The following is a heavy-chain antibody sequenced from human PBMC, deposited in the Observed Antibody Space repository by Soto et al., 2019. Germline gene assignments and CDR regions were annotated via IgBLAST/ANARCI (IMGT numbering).Heavy chain of an antibody. V-gene: IGHV4-31*03. CDR2: IYYSGST. D-gene: IGHD6-13*01. CDR1: GGSISSGGYY. J-gene: IGHJ5*02. Sequence: QVQLQESGPGLVKPSQTLSLTCTVSGGSISSGGYYWSWIRQHPGKGLEWTGYIYYSGSTYYNPALKSRVTISVDTSKNRSALKLSSAPAADTAMYYCAASSSWANNWFDPCGQGTLVTVSS. CDR3: AASSSWANNWFDP.